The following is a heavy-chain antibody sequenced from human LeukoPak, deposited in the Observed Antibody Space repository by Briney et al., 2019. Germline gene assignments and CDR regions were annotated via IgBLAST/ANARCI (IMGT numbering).Heavy chain of an antibody. CDR1: GYTFTSYG. CDR2: ISGYNGNT. Sequence: ASVKVSCKASGYTFTSYGISWVRQAPGQGLEWMGGISGYNGNTHYAHNLQGRVTMTTDTSTSTAYMELRSLRSDDTAVYYCARDEARYSSGYYPNWFDPWGQGTLVTVSS. D-gene: IGHD3-22*01. CDR3: ARDEARYSSGYYPNWFDP. V-gene: IGHV1-18*01. J-gene: IGHJ5*02.